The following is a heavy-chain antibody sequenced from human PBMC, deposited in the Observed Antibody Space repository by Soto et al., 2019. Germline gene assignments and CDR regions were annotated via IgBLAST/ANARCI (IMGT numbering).Heavy chain of an antibody. D-gene: IGHD5-12*01. CDR2: IYHSGST. V-gene: IGHV4-30-2*01. CDR3: ARGARWLQLRLDAFDI. Sequence: SETLSLTCAVSGGSISSGGYSWSWIRQPPGKGLEWIGYIYHSGSTYYNPSLKSRVTISVDRSKNQFSLKLSSVTAADTAVYYCARGARWLQLRLDAFDIWGQGTMVTVSS. J-gene: IGHJ3*02. CDR1: GGSISSGGYS.